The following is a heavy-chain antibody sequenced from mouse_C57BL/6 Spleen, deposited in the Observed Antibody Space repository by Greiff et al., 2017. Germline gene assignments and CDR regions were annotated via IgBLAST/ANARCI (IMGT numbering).Heavy chain of an antibody. Sequence: EVKLQQSGPELVKPGASVKISCKASGYTFTDYYMNWVKQSHGKCLEWIGDINPNNGGTSYNQKFKGKATLTVDTSSSTAYMQLSSLTSEDSAVYYCARESIKGNYVDMDDWGQGTTVTVAS. V-gene: IGHV1-26*01. D-gene: IGHD2-1*01. J-gene: IGHJ4*01. CDR2: INPNNGGT. CDR1: GYTFTDYY. CDR3: ARESIKGNYVDMDD.